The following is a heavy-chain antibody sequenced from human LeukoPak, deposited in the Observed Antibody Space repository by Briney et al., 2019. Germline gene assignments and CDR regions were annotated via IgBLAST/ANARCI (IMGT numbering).Heavy chain of an antibody. Sequence: PSETLSLTCAVSGGSISHGYWWSWVRQPPGKGLEWIGEIHHTGSTGYNPSPKSRVTISVDKSKNQFSLKLSSVTAADTAMYYCARNADYCLDYWGQGTLVTVSS. J-gene: IGHJ4*02. V-gene: IGHV4-4*02. D-gene: IGHD4/OR15-4a*01. CDR3: ARNADYCLDY. CDR2: IHHTGST. CDR1: GGSISHGYW.